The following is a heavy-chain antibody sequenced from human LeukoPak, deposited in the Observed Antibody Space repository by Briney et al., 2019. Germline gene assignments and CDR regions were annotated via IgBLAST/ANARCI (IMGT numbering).Heavy chain of an antibody. CDR3: ARVIAANQLNWFDP. V-gene: IGHV3-30*03. J-gene: IGHJ5*02. CDR2: ISYDGSNK. CDR1: GFTFSSYG. Sequence: PGGSLRLSCAASGFTFSSYGMHWVRQAPGKGLEWVAVISYDGSNKYYADSVKGRFTISRDNSKNTLYLQMNSLRAEDTAVYYCARVIAANQLNWFDPWGQGTLVTVSS. D-gene: IGHD6-13*01.